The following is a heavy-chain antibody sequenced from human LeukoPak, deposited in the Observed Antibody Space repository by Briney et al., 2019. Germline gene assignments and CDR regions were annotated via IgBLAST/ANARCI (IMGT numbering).Heavy chain of an antibody. CDR3: ARAPEYGLYYFDY. D-gene: IGHD1-14*01. CDR2: IVVGSGNT. V-gene: IGHV1-58*02. CDR1: GFTFTSSA. Sequence: SVKVSCKASGFTFTSSAMQWVRQARGQRLEWIGWIVVGSGNTNYAQKFQERVTITRDMSTSTAYMELSSLRSEDTAVYYCARAPEYGLYYFDYWGQGTLVTVSS. J-gene: IGHJ4*02.